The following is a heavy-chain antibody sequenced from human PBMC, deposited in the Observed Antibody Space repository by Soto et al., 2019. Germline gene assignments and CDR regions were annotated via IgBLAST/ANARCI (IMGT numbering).Heavy chain of an antibody. Sequence: RLSCAASGFTFSDYYMSWIRQAPGKGLEWVSYISSSDSIIYYADSVKGRFTTSRDNAKNSLYLQMNSLRAEDTAVYYCARDLGYYDSSGYFDYWGQGTLVTVSS. D-gene: IGHD3-22*01. J-gene: IGHJ4*02. CDR3: ARDLGYYDSSGYFDY. V-gene: IGHV3-11*01. CDR1: GFTFSDYY. CDR2: ISSSDSII.